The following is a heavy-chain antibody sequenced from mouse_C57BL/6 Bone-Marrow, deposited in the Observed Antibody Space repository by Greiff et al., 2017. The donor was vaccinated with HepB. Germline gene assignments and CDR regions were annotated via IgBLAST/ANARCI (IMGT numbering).Heavy chain of an antibody. Sequence: QVQLQQPGAELVMPGASVKLSCKASGYTFTSYWMHWVKQRPGQGLEWIGEIDPSDSYTNYNQKFKGKSTLTVDKSSSTAYMQLSSLTSEDSAVYYCASLLDVDYWGQGTTLTVSS. J-gene: IGHJ2*01. CDR1: GYTFTSYW. D-gene: IGHD2-1*01. V-gene: IGHV1-69*01. CDR3: ASLLDVDY. CDR2: IDPSDSYT.